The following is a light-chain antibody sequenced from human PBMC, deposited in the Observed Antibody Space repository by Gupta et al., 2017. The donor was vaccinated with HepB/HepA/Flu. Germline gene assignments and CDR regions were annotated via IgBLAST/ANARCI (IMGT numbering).Light chain of an antibody. CDR2: DVS. CDR1: ISDAGGYNY. Sequence: QSALTQPRSVSGSPGQAATISCTGTISDAGGYNYVSWYQQHPGKAPKLMIYDVSNRPSGVPDRFSGSKSGNTASLTISGLQAEDEADYYCCSYAGSYTHVVFGGGTKLTVL. V-gene: IGLV2-11*01. J-gene: IGLJ2*01. CDR3: CSYAGSYTHVV.